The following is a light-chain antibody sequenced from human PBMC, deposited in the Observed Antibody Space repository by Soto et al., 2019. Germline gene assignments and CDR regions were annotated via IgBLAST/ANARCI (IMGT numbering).Light chain of an antibody. CDR3: QQYNNSPQYT. J-gene: IGKJ2*01. Sequence: EIVMTQAPATLSVSPGERATLSCSASQTVSSDLAWYQQKPGQAPRLLIYGASTRAAGIPDRFSGSGSGTEFTLSISRLESEDFGVYFCQQYNNSPQYTFGQGTKVDIK. V-gene: IGKV3-15*01. CDR2: GAS. CDR1: QTVSSD.